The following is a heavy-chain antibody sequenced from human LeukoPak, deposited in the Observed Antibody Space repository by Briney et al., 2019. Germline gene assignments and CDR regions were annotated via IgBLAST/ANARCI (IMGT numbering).Heavy chain of an antibody. CDR3: ARADSSSWHPLNY. CDR2: ITYSSTYI. CDR1: GFTFSNYN. D-gene: IGHD6-13*01. Sequence: GGSLRLSCAASGFTFSNYNMNWVRQAPGKVLEWVSSITYSSTYIYYADSVKGRFTISRDNAKNSVYLEMNSLRAEDTAVYYCARADSSSWHPLNYWGQGTLVTVSS. J-gene: IGHJ4*02. V-gene: IGHV3-21*01.